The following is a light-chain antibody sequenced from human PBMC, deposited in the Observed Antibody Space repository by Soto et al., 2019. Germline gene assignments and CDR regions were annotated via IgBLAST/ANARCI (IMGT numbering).Light chain of an antibody. Sequence: AIRMTQSPSSFSASTGDRVTITCRASQGISSYLAWYQQKPGKAPKLLIYAASTLQSGVPSRFSGSGSGTDFTLTISCLQSEDFATYYCQQYYSYNRMFGQGTKVDIK. CDR2: AAS. J-gene: IGKJ1*01. CDR3: QQYYSYNRM. CDR1: QGISSY. V-gene: IGKV1-8*01.